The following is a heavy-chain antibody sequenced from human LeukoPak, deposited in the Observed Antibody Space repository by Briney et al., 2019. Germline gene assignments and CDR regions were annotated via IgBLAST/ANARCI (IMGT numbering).Heavy chain of an antibody. Sequence: GGSLRLSCAASGFTFSSYWMSWVRQAPGKGLEWVANIKQDGSEKYYVDSAKGRFTISRDNAKNSLYLQMNSLRAEDTAVYYCARSGYDFWSGYYTGLYFDYWGQGTLVTVSS. CDR3: ARSGYDFWSGYYTGLYFDY. CDR1: GFTFSSYW. CDR2: IKQDGSEK. D-gene: IGHD3-3*01. J-gene: IGHJ4*02. V-gene: IGHV3-7*03.